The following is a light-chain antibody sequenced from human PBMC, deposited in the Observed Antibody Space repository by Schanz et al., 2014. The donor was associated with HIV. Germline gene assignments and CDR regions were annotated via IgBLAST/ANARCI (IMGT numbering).Light chain of an antibody. CDR3: CSYAGSSTYVV. J-gene: IGLJ2*01. V-gene: IGLV2-23*02. CDR2: EVT. CDR1: SSDIGNYNL. Sequence: QSVLTQPASVSGSPGQSITISCTGTSSDIGNYNLVSWFQHHPGEAPKIMIFEVTRRPSGLSNRFSGSKSGNTASLTISGLQAEDEADYYCCSYAGSSTYVVFGGGTKLTVL.